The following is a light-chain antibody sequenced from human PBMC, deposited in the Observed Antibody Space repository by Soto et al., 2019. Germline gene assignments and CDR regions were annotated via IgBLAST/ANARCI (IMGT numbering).Light chain of an antibody. CDR2: EVS. CDR3: CAYTSTSALYV. J-gene: IGLJ1*01. V-gene: IGLV2-14*01. Sequence: QSVLTQPASVSGSPGQSITISCTGTSPDIGGYKYVSWYQQHPGKAPKLMIYEVSNRPSGVSNRFSGSKSGNTASLTISGLQTEDEADYYCCAYTSTSALYVFGTGTKVTVL. CDR1: SPDIGGYKY.